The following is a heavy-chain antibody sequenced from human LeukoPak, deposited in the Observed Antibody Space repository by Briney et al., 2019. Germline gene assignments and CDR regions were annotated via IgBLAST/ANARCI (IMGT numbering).Heavy chain of an antibody. CDR1: GFTSVSGFTFSNAW. V-gene: IGHV3-7*01. CDR2: IKKDGSEK. Sequence: GGSLRLSCAASGFTSVSGFTFSNAWMSWVRQAPGKGLEWVGNIKKDGSEKYYVDSVKGRFTISRDNAKNSLYLHMNSLTAEDTAIYYCTSLLGLPWFGEFYDSWGQGTLVSVSS. CDR3: TSLLGLPWFGEFYDS. J-gene: IGHJ4*02. D-gene: IGHD3-10*01.